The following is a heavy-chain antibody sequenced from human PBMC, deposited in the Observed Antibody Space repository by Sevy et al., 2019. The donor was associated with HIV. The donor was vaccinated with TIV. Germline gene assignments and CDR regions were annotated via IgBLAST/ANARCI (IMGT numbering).Heavy chain of an antibody. CDR2: IRYDGRTK. CDR3: AKEPRLIVRFAGVADY. CDR1: GFTFSHNG. Sequence: GGSLRLSCASSGFTFSHNGMHWVRQAPGKGLEWVAFIRYDGRTKYYGESVKGLFTISRDNSKNTLYLKMNSLRDEDTAEYCCAKEPRLIVRFAGVADYWGQGTLVTVSS. J-gene: IGHJ4*02. V-gene: IGHV3-30*02. D-gene: IGHD3-16*01.